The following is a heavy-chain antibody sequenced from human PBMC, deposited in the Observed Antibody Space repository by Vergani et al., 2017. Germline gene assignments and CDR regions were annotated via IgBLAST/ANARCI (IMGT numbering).Heavy chain of an antibody. J-gene: IGHJ4*02. CDR2: IGTAGDT. V-gene: IGHV3-13*04. CDR3: ARGRDYYDSSGRGDYFDY. D-gene: IGHD3-22*01. Sequence: EVQLLESGGGLVQPGGSLRLSCAASGFTFSSYDMHWVRQATGKGLEWVSAIGTAGDTYYPGSVKGRFTISRENAKNSLYLQMNSLRAGDTAVYYCARGRDYYDSSGRGDYFDYWGQGTLVSVSS. CDR1: GFTFSSYD.